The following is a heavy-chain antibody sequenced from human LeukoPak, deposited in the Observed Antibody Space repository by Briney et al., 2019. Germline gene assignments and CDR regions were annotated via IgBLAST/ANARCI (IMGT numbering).Heavy chain of an antibody. CDR3: ARGYSSSWYYFDY. D-gene: IGHD6-13*01. Sequence: PSETLSLTCTVSGDSISSYYWSWFRQPLGKGLEWIGYIYDSGSTNYNPSLKSRVTMAVDTSKNQFSLKLSSVTAADTAVCYCARGYSSSWYYFDYWGQGTLVTVSS. CDR2: IYDSGST. V-gene: IGHV4-59*01. CDR1: GDSISSYY. J-gene: IGHJ4*02.